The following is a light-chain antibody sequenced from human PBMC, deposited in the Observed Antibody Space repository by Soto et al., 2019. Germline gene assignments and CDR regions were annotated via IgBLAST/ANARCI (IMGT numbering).Light chain of an antibody. V-gene: IGKV1-39*01. CDR1: QSISSF. CDR2: AAS. J-gene: IGKJ4*01. Sequence: DIPMTQSPSSLSASVGDRVTITCRASQSISSFVNWYQQKPGKAPNLLIYAASRLQSGVPSRFSGSGAGTDFTLTISSLQPEDFATYYCQQSYSPLRTFGRGTKVEVK. CDR3: QQSYSPLRT.